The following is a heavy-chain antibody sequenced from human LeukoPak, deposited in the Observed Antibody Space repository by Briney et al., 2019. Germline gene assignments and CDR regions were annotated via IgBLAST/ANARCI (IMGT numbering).Heavy chain of an antibody. D-gene: IGHD3-22*01. CDR2: IYYSGST. V-gene: IGHV4-39*07. J-gene: IGHJ6*04. CDR1: GGSISSTTYY. CDR3: ARDRDSSADV. Sequence: PSETLSLTCTVSGGSISSTTYYWDWIRQPPGKGLEWIGTIYYSGSTYYNPSLKSRVTISVDTSKNQFSLKLSSVTAADTAVYYCARDRDSSADVWGKGTTVTVSS.